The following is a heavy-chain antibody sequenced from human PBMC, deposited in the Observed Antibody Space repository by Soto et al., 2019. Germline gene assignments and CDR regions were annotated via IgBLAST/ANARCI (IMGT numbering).Heavy chain of an antibody. V-gene: IGHV3-33*01. CDR1: GFTFSSYG. CDR2: IWYDGSNK. CDR3: ARGDYGDSADYYYGMDV. D-gene: IGHD4-17*01. Sequence: GGSLRLSCAASGFTFSSYGMHWVRQAPGKGLEWVAVIWYDGSNKYYADSVKGRFTISRDNSKNTLYLQMNSLRAEDTAVYYCARGDYGDSADYYYGMDVWGQGTTVTVSS. J-gene: IGHJ6*02.